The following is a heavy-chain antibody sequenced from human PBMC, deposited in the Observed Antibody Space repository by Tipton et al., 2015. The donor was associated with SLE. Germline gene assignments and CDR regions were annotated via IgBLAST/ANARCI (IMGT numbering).Heavy chain of an antibody. V-gene: IGHV1-46*01. CDR1: GYTFTSYY. J-gene: IGHJ4*02. CDR2: INPSGGST. CDR3: ARENPIFGVVKGYYFDY. D-gene: IGHD3-3*01. Sequence: QLVQSGAEVKKPGASVKVSCKASGYTFTSYYIHWVRQAPGQGLEWMGIINPSGGSTSHAQKFQGRATMTRDTSTSTVYMGLSSLRSEDTAVYYCARENPIFGVVKGYYFDYWGQGTLVTVSA.